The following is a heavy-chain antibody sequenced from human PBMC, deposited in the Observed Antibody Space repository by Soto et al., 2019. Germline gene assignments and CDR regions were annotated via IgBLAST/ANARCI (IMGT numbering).Heavy chain of an antibody. CDR3: ARETYEYSNNFDY. CDR2: IWYDGSNK. CDR1: GFTFSSYG. D-gene: IGHD6-6*01. J-gene: IGHJ4*02. V-gene: IGHV3-33*01. Sequence: QSGGSLRLSCAASGFTFSSYGMHWVRQAPGKGLEWVAVIWYDGSNKYYADSVKGRFTISRDNSKNTLYLQMNSLRAEDTAVYYCARETYEYSNNFDYWGQGTLVTVSS.